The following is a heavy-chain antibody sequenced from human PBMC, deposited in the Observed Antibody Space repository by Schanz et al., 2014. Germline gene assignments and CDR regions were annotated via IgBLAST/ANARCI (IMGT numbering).Heavy chain of an antibody. CDR2: MSHDGTNK. CDR1: GFTFSSYG. D-gene: IGHD6-13*01. J-gene: IGHJ6*02. Sequence: QVQLVESGGGVVQPGRSLRLTCAASGFTFSSYGMHWVRQAPGKGLEWVTFMSHDGTNKYYTDSVKGRFTISRDNSRNTLYLQMNSLRAEDTAVYYCARVETAGFYSYYYSMDVWGQGTTVTVSS. CDR3: ARVETAGFYSYYYSMDV. V-gene: IGHV3-30*03.